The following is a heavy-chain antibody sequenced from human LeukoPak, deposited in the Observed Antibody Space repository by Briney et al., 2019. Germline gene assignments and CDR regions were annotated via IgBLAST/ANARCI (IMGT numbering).Heavy chain of an antibody. CDR1: GYTFTSYG. CDR3: ARAPEPVRPMYYDFWSGSADYYYMDV. J-gene: IGHJ6*03. Sequence: GASVKVSCKASGYTFTSYGISWVRQAPGQGLEWMGWISAYNGNTNYAQKLQGRVTMTRDMSTSTVYMELSSLRSEDTAVYYCARAPEPVRPMYYDFWSGSADYYYMDVWGKGTTVTVSS. CDR2: ISAYNGNT. V-gene: IGHV1-18*01. D-gene: IGHD3-3*01.